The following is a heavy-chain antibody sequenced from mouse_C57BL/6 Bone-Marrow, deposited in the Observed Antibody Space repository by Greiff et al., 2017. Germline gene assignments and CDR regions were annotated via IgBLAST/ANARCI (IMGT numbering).Heavy chain of an antibody. J-gene: IGHJ1*03. CDR1: GYTFTSYW. V-gene: IGHV1-50*01. CDR3: TSSFCDWYFDV. D-gene: IGHD1-3*01. Sequence: VQLQQPGAELVTPGASVKLSCKASGYTFTSYWMHWVKQRPGQGLEWIGEIDPSDSYTNYNPQFKGKATLTVDTSSSTAYMQRSSRTAEDAAVYCGTSSFCDWYFDVWGTGTTVTVSS. CDR2: IDPSDSYT.